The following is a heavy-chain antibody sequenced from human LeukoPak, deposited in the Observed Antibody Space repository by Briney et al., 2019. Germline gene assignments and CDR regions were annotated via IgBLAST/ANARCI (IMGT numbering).Heavy chain of an antibody. CDR2: ISGSGGST. CDR3: AKGSFYCSGGSCYYY. J-gene: IGHJ4*02. V-gene: IGHV3-23*01. Sequence: SGGSLRLSCAASGFTFSSYAMSWVRQAPGKGLEWVSAISGSGGSTYYADSVKGRFTISRDNSKNTLYLQMNSLRAEDTAVYYCAKGSFYCSGGSCYYYWGQGTLVTVSS. CDR1: GFTFSSYA. D-gene: IGHD2-15*01.